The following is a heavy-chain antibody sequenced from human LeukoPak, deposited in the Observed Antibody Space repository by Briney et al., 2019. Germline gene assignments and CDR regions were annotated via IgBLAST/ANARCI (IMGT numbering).Heavy chain of an antibody. CDR3: ARHPDARDSSDWYTGIDY. J-gene: IGHJ4*02. V-gene: IGHV4-30-2*01. D-gene: IGHD6-19*01. Sequence: SETLSLTCAVSGGSISSGGYSWSWIRQPPGKGLELIGYIYHSGSTYYNPSLKSRVTISVDRSKNQFSLKLSSVTAADTAVYYCARHPDARDSSDWYTGIDYWGQGTLVTVSS. CDR1: GGSISSGGYS. CDR2: IYHSGST.